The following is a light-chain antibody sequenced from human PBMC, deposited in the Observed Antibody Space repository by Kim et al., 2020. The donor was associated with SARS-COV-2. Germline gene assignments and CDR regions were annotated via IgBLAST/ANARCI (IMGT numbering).Light chain of an antibody. J-gene: IGKJ2*01. Sequence: EIVLTQSPGTLSLSPGERATLSCRASQTVSSSFLAWYQQKSGQAPRLLIYGASRRATGIPDRFSGSGSGTDFTLTISRLEPEDFAVYYCQQFGNPGTFGQGTKLEI. CDR2: GAS. V-gene: IGKV3-20*01. CDR1: QTVSSSF. CDR3: QQFGNPGT.